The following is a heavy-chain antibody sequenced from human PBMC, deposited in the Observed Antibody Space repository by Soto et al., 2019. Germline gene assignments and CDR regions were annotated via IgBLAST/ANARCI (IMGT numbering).Heavy chain of an antibody. J-gene: IGHJ6*02. CDR1: GFTFSSYA. CDR2: IYSGGST. V-gene: IGHV3-53*01. Sequence: PGGSLRLSCAASGFTFSSYAMSWVRQAPGKGLEWVSVIYSGGSTYYADSVKGRFTISRDNSKNTLYLQMNSLRAEDTAVYYCARNILEWLFPTYYYYYGMDVWGQGTTVTVS. D-gene: IGHD3-3*01. CDR3: ARNILEWLFPTYYYYYGMDV.